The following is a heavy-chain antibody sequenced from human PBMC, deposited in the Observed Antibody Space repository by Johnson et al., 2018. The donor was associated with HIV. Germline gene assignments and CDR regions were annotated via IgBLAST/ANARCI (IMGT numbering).Heavy chain of an antibody. Sequence: QVQLVESGGGVVQPGRSLRLSCAASGFTFNSYAMHWVRQAPGKGLEWVAVISYDGSHKYYADSVKGRFTISRDTSKTTLYLHMNSLRAEDTAVYYCARVSPGGSRRGALDIWGQGTMVTVSS. J-gene: IGHJ3*02. CDR2: ISYDGSHK. D-gene: IGHD3-16*01. V-gene: IGHV3-30*04. CDR3: ARVSPGGSRRGALDI. CDR1: GFTFNSYA.